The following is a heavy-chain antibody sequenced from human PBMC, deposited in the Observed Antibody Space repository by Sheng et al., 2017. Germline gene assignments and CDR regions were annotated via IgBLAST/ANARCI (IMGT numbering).Heavy chain of an antibody. D-gene: IGHD3-10*01. J-gene: IGHJ4*02. CDR1: GFTFTDFG. CDR2: ISDSGGHT. Sequence: DVHLVESGGGLIQPGGTLRLSCVASGFTFTDFGMAWVRQGPGKGLDWVSGISDSGGHTYYADSVKGRFTISRDNSKDTLYLQMDSLRPEDTAVYYCVKGGRRLVWFRELSYWGQGALVTVSS. V-gene: IGHV3-23*04. CDR3: VKGGRRLVWFRELSY.